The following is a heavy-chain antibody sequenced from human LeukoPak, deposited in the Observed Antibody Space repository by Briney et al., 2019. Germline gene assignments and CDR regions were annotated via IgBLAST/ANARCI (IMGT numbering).Heavy chain of an antibody. CDR1: GGSFSGYY. J-gene: IGHJ2*01. V-gene: IGHV4-34*01. CDR2: INHSGST. Sequence: SETLSLTCAVYGGSFSGYYWSWIRQPPGKGLEWIGEINHSGSTNYNPSLKSRVTISVDTSKNQFSLKLSSVTAADTAVYYCAREWGAVDTAMARDWYFDLWGRGTLVTVSS. CDR3: AREWGAVDTAMARDWYFDL. D-gene: IGHD5-18*01.